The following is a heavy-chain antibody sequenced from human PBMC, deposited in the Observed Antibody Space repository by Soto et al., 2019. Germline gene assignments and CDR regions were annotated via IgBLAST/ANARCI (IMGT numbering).Heavy chain of an antibody. CDR3: ARLGGYYQALDT. J-gene: IGHJ5*02. Sequence: ETLSLTCTVSGGSISPYYWSWIRQPPGKGLEWIGYIYYTGTTRYNPSLKSRVTTSVDTSKNQFSLKLSSVTAADTAVYYCARLGGYYQALDTWGQGTLVTVSS. CDR2: IYYTGTT. CDR1: GGSISPYY. D-gene: IGHD3-22*01. V-gene: IGHV4-59*08.